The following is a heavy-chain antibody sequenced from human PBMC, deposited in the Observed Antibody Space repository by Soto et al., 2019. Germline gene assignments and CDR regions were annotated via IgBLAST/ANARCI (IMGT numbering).Heavy chain of an antibody. Sequence: PSETLSLTCTFSGGSISSSNYHWGWIRQPPGKGLEWIGSMYYSGSTYYNPSLKSRVTISVDTSKNQFSLKLTSVTAADTAVYHCARQGYYDLLSGYYLFDYWGQGILVTVSS. CDR1: GGSISSSNYH. CDR3: ARQGYYDLLSGYYLFDY. CDR2: MYYSGST. J-gene: IGHJ4*02. D-gene: IGHD3-3*01. V-gene: IGHV4-39*01.